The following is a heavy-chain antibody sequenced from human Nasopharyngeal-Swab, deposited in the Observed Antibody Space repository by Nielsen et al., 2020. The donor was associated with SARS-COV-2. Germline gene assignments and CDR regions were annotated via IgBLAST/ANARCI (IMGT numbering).Heavy chain of an antibody. CDR2: ISSSSSTI. CDR3: ARDPLRRITMIVDEVRP. V-gene: IGHV3-48*02. J-gene: IGHJ5*02. Sequence: GESLKISCAASGFTFSSYSMNWVRQAPGKGQEWVSYISSSSSTIYYADSVKGRFTISRDNAKNSLYLQMNSLRDEDTAVYYCARDPLRRITMIVDEVRPWGQGTLVTVSS. D-gene: IGHD3-22*01. CDR1: GFTFSSYS.